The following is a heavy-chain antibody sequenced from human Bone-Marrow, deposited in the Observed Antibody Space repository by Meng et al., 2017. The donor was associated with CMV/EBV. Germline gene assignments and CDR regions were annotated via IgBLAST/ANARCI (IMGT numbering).Heavy chain of an antibody. Sequence: GESLKISCAASGFTFSNYAIHWVRQAPGKGLEWVAVITYDGSNTYYADSVKGRFTISRENSKNTLYLQMNSLRAEDTAVYYCARDRGTIGTHVGCKNYWGQGTLVTVSS. V-gene: IGHV3-30-3*01. CDR2: ITYDGSNT. D-gene: IGHD1-1*01. J-gene: IGHJ4*02. CDR3: ARDRGTIGTHVGCKNY. CDR1: GFTFSNYA.